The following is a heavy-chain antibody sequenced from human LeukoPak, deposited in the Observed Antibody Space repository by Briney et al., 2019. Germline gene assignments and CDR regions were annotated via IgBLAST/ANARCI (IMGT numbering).Heavy chain of an antibody. CDR2: IYTSGST. D-gene: IGHD4-17*01. V-gene: IGHV4-4*07. Sequence: SETLSLTSTVSGGSISSYYWSWIRQPAGKGLEWIGRIYTSGSTNYNPSLKSRVTMSVDTSKNQFSLKLSSVTAADTAVYYCARETTVDYGDYVIYYYGMDVWGQGTTVTVSS. J-gene: IGHJ6*02. CDR1: GGSISSYY. CDR3: ARETTVDYGDYVIYYYGMDV.